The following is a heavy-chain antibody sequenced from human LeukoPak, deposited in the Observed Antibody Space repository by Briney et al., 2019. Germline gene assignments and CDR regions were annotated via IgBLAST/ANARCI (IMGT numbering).Heavy chain of an antibody. CDR3: ASAFGFWSGWNYYMDV. CDR1: GYTFTSYA. J-gene: IGHJ6*03. D-gene: IGHD3-3*01. CDR2: INPNSGGT. Sequence: ASVKVSCKASGYTFTSYAMNWVRQAPGQGLEWMGWINPNSGGTNYAQKFQGRVTMTRDTSISTAYMELSRLRSDDTAVYYCASAFGFWSGWNYYMDVWGKGTTVTVSS. V-gene: IGHV1-2*02.